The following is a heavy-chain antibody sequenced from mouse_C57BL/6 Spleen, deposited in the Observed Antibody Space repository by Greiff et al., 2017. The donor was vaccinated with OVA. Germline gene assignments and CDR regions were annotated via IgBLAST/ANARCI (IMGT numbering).Heavy chain of an antibody. CDR1: GFTFSDAW. J-gene: IGHJ3*01. CDR2: IRNKANNHAT. D-gene: IGHD2-3*01. V-gene: IGHV6-6*01. Sequence: EVQLQESGGGLVQPGGSMKLSCAASGFTFSDAWMDWVRQSPEKGLEWVAEIRNKANNHATYYAESVKGRFTISRDDSKSSVYLQMNSLRAEDTGIYYCTSSDGYYGGFAYWGQGTLVTVSA. CDR3: TSSDGYYGGFAY.